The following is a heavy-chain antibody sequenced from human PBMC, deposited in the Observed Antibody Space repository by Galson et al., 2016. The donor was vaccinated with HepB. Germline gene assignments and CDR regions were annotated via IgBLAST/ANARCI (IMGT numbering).Heavy chain of an antibody. J-gene: IGHJ4*02. CDR1: GFTFDDYA. CDR3: ARDLGAMAAADQLDF. CDR2: ISWNSDSI. D-gene: IGHD6-13*01. V-gene: IGHV3-9*01. Sequence: SLRLSCAVSGFTFDDYAMHWVRQAPGKGLEWVSSISWNSDSIYYGDSVKGRFTISRDNAKNSVYLQMNSLRPEDTAFYYRARDLGAMAAADQLDFWGQGTLVTVSS.